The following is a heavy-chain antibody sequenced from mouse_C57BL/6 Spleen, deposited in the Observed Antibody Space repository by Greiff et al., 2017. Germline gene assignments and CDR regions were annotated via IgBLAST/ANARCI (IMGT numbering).Heavy chain of an antibody. Sequence: QVQLKQSGAELVKPGASVKMSCKASGYTFTSYWITWVKQRPGQGLEWIGDIYPGSGSTNYNEKFKSKATLTVDTSSSTAYMQLSSLTSEDSAVYYCARKEANSSGYFYWGQGTLVTVSA. D-gene: IGHD3-2*02. CDR2: IYPGSGST. J-gene: IGHJ3*01. CDR3: ARKEANSSGYFY. V-gene: IGHV1-55*01. CDR1: GYTFTSYW.